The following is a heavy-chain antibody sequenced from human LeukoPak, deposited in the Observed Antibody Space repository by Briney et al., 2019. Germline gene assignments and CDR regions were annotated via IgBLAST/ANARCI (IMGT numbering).Heavy chain of an antibody. CDR1: GYTFTSYD. D-gene: IGHD6-6*01. J-gene: IGHJ5*02. Sequence: GASVKVSCKASGYTFTSYDINWVRQATGQGLEWMGWMNPNSGNTGYAQKFQGRVTITADKSTSTAYMELSSLRSEDTAVYYCARDTSSSSEGYWFDPWGQGTLVTVSS. CDR3: ARDTSSSSEGYWFDP. V-gene: IGHV1-8*01. CDR2: MNPNSGNT.